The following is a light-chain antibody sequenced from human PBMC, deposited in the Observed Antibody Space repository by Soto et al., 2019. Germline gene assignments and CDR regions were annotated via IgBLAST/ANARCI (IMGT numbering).Light chain of an antibody. CDR3: STFGGTGV. J-gene: IGLJ1*01. CDR2: EVT. Sequence: QSALTQPDSVSGSPGQSITISCTGTSSDVGRYNYVSWYQQHPGKAPKLMIYEVTNRPSGVSNRFSGSKSGNTASLTITGLQADDEADYYCSTFGGTGVFGTGTKLTV. V-gene: IGLV2-14*01. CDR1: SSDVGRYNY.